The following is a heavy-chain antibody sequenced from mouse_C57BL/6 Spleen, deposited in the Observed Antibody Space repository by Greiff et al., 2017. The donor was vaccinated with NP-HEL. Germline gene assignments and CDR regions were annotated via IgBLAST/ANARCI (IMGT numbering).Heavy chain of an antibody. CDR3: ARDLSNFDY. CDR1: GFTFSSYA. CDR2: ISDGGSYT. D-gene: IGHD6-2*01. V-gene: IGHV5-4*01. J-gene: IGHJ2*01. Sequence: EVHLVESGGGLVKPGGSLKLSCAASGFTFSSYAMSWVRQTPEKRLEWVATISDGGSYTYYPDNVKGRFTISRDNAKNNLYLQMSHLKSEDTAMYYCARDLSNFDYWGQGTTLTVSS.